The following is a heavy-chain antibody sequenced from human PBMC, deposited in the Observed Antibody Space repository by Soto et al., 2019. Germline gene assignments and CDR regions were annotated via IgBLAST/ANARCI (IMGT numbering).Heavy chain of an antibody. Sequence: SETLSLTCAVYGGSFSGYYWSWIRQPPGKGLEWIGEINHSGSTNYNPSLKSRVTISVDTSKNQFSLKLSSVTAADTAVYYCARGWRFGRRYYYYYMDVWGKGTTVTVSS. J-gene: IGHJ6*03. CDR2: INHSGST. CDR3: ARGWRFGRRYYYYYMDV. D-gene: IGHD2-15*01. V-gene: IGHV4-34*01. CDR1: GGSFSGYY.